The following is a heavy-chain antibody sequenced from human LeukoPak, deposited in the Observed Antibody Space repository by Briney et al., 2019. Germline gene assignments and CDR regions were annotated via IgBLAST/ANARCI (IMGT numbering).Heavy chain of an antibody. J-gene: IGHJ4*02. D-gene: IGHD3-16*01. CDR2: IYYSGST. Sequence: PSETLSLTCTVSGGSISRYYWSWIRQAPGKGLDWIGYIYYSGSTNYNPSLKSRVTISVDTSKNQFSLKLSSVTAADTAVYYCARDGGGGEGYWGQGTLVTVSS. CDR1: GGSISRYY. V-gene: IGHV4-59*01. CDR3: ARDGGGGEGY.